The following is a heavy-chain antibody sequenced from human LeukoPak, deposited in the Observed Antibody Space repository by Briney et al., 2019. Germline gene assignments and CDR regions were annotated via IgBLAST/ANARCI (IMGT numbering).Heavy chain of an antibody. D-gene: IGHD2-21*02. CDR1: GYTFTGYY. CDR2: INPNSGGT. CDR3: ARDSDCGGDCYSWWYFDL. V-gene: IGHV1-2*02. J-gene: IGHJ2*01. Sequence: GASVKVSCKASGYTFTGYYMHWVRQAPGQGLEWMGWINPNSGGTNYAQKFQGRGTMTRDTSISTAYMELSRLRSDDTAVYYCARDSDCGGDCYSWWYFDLWGRGTLVTVSS.